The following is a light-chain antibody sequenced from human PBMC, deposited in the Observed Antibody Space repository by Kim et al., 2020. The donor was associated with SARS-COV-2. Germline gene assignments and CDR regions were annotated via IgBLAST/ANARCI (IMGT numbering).Light chain of an antibody. Sequence: EIVLTQSPATLSLSPGERATLSCRTSQSVDSHLAWFQQKPGQAPRLLIYHAFIRATGIPARFSGSGSGTDFTLTISGLEPEDFAVYYCQQRSDWPPENSFGQGTKLDI. CDR1: QSVDSH. J-gene: IGKJ2*03. V-gene: IGKV3-11*01. CDR2: HAF. CDR3: QQRSDWPPENS.